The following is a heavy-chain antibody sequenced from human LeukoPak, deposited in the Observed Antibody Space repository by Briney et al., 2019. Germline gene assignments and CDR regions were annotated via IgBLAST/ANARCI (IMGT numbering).Heavy chain of an antibody. Sequence: PGGSLRLSCAASGFTFSSYGMHWVHQAPGKGLEWVAFIRYDGSNKYFADSVKGRFSISRDNSKNTLYLQMNSLRPEDTAVYYCAKDRSRQQLWGSVKKWFDPWGQGTLVTVSS. D-gene: IGHD6-13*01. CDR1: GFTFSSYG. V-gene: IGHV3-30*02. CDR3: AKDRSRQQLWGSVKKWFDP. J-gene: IGHJ5*02. CDR2: IRYDGSNK.